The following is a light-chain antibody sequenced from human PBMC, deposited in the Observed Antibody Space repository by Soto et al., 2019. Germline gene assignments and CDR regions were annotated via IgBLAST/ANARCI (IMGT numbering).Light chain of an antibody. CDR2: GTS. J-gene: IGKJ4*01. CDR1: LSLSSLY. CDR3: QQYNNWPRAT. V-gene: IGKV3-15*01. Sequence: IVLTYSPRTLSLYRWAIATLSCRESLSLSSLYLAWYQQKPGQAPRLLIYGTSSRATGFPARFSGSGSGTELSLTISSLHSEDFGVYYCQQYNNWPRATLGGGTKVDIK.